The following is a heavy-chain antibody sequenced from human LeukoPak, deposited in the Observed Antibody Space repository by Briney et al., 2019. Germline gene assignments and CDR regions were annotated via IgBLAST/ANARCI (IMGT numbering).Heavy chain of an antibody. CDR3: ARASLGYCSSTSCFGIIGAFDI. J-gene: IGHJ3*02. CDR1: GYTLTELS. D-gene: IGHD2-2*01. V-gene: IGHV1-24*01. CDR2: FDPEDGET. Sequence: GASVKVSCKVSGYTLTELSMHWVRQAPGKGLEWMGGFDPEDGETIYAQKFQGRVTMTEDTSTDTAYMELSSLRSEDTAVYYCARASLGYCSSTSCFGIIGAFDIWGQGTMVTVSS.